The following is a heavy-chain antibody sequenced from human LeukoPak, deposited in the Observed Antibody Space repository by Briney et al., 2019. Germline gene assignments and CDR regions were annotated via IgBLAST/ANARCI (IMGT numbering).Heavy chain of an antibody. CDR2: IYYSGST. CDR3: AREIGYCSSTSCRMGDY. D-gene: IGHD2-2*03. V-gene: IGHV4-39*01. Sequence: SETLSLTCTVSGGSISSSSYYWGWIRQPPGKGLEWIGSIYYSGSTYYNPSLKSRVTISVDTSKNQFSLKLSSVTAADTAVYYCAREIGYCSSTSCRMGDYWGQGTLVTVSS. J-gene: IGHJ4*02. CDR1: GGSISSSSYY.